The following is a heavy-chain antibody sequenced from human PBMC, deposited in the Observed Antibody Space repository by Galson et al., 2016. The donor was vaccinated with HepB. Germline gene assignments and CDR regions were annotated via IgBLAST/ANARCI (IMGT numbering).Heavy chain of an antibody. D-gene: IGHD5-18*01. J-gene: IGHJ6*02. V-gene: IGHV4-39*07. Sequence: SETLSLTCTVSGGSIISSTYSWAWIRQPPGKGLEWIGSIHYSGGTYYNPSLKSRVTISVDPSKNQFSLKLNSVTAADTAVYYCARDPRGLRWIQLKKRYSNGMDVWGQGTTVTVSS. CDR2: IHYSGGT. CDR3: ARDPRGLRWIQLKKRYSNGMDV. CDR1: GGSIISSTYS.